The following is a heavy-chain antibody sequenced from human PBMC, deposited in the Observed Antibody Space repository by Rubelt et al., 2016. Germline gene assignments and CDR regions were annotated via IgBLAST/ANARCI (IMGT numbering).Heavy chain of an antibody. Sequence: VSGGSITNYYWSWIRQPPGKGLEWIGYIYYSGSTNYNPSLKSRVTISVDKSKNQFSLKLSSVTAADTAVYYCARGMNSSSWFALWYQGEMVTVSS. CDR2: IYYSGST. CDR3: ARGMNSSSWFAL. V-gene: IGHV4-59*12. D-gene: IGHD6-13*01. CDR1: GGSITNYY. J-gene: IGHJ3*01.